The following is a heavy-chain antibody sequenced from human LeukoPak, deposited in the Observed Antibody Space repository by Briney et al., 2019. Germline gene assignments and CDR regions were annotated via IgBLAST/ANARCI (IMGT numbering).Heavy chain of an antibody. J-gene: IGHJ4*02. V-gene: IGHV4-59*08. CDR3: ARRVATGAGECFDS. D-gene: IGHD5-12*01. CDR2: IFNSGST. Sequence: SETLSLTCTVSGGSISSYYWTWIRQPPGKGLGWIGYIFNSGSTNYNPSLKSRVTISVDTSKKQFSLKLNSVTAADTAVYYCARRVATGAGECFDSWGQGTLVTVSS. CDR1: GGSISSYY.